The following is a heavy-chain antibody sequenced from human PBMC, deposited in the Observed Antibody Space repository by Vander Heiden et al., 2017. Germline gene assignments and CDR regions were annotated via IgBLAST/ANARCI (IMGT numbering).Heavy chain of an antibody. J-gene: IGHJ4*02. D-gene: IGHD6-19*01. Sequence: EVQLVESGGGLVQLGGSLKLPGAASGFPFSGSASHWVRQASGKGLEWVGRIRSKANSYATAYAASVKGRFTISRDDSKNTAYLQMNSLKTEDTAVYYCTTYSSGRAEYWGQGTLVTVSS. CDR3: TTYSSGRAEY. CDR1: GFPFSGSA. CDR2: IRSKANSYAT. V-gene: IGHV3-73*02.